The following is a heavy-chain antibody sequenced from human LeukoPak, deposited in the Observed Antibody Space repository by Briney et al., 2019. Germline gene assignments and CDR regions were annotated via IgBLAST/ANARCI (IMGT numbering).Heavy chain of an antibody. CDR1: GGSFSGYY. Sequence: SVTVSLTCAVSGGSFSGYYWSWIRQPPGKGLEWMGEINHSGSTNYNPSLMSRGTISIDTSKNQFSLKLSSVTAADTAVYYWAREHVSESPDDYWGQGTLVTVSS. V-gene: IGHV4-34*01. CDR2: INHSGST. J-gene: IGHJ4*02. CDR3: AREHVSESPDDY. D-gene: IGHD3-3*02.